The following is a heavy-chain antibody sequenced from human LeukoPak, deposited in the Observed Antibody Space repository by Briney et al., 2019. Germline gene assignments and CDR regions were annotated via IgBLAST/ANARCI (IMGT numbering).Heavy chain of an antibody. Sequence: KFQGRVTITWDTSASTACMELSSLRSEDTAVYYCARGNSYDHWGQGTLVTVSS. J-gene: IGHJ4*02. V-gene: IGHV1-3*01. CDR3: ARGNSYDH.